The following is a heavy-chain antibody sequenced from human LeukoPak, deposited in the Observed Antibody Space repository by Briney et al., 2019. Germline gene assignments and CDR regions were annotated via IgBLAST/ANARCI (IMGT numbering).Heavy chain of an antibody. CDR1: GGTFSSYA. CDR2: IIPIFGTA. J-gene: IGHJ5*02. Sequence: SVKVSCKASGGTFSSYAISLVRQAPGQGLEWMGRIIPIFGTANYAQKFQGRVTITTDESTSTAYMELSSLRSEDTAMYYCASTRCYSSTSCYIKDWFDPWGQGTLVTVSS. D-gene: IGHD2-2*02. V-gene: IGHV1-69*05. CDR3: ASTRCYSSTSCYIKDWFDP.